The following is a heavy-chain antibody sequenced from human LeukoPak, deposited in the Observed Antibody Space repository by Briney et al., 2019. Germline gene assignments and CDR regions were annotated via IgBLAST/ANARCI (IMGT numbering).Heavy chain of an antibody. J-gene: IGHJ3*02. V-gene: IGHV4-4*09. CDR1: GGSISSYY. CDR3: ARRGYYYDSSGYYEASAFDI. D-gene: IGHD3-22*01. CDR2: IYTSGST. Sequence: SETLSLTCTVSGGSISSYYWSWIRQPPGKGLEWIGYIYTSGSTNYNPSLKSRVTISVDTSKNQFSPKLSSVTAADTAVYYCARRGYYYDSSGYYEASAFDIWGQGTMVTVSS.